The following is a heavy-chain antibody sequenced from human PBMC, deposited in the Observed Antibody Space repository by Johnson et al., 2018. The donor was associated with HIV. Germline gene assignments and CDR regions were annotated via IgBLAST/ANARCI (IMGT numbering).Heavy chain of an antibody. CDR1: GFTFSSYA. V-gene: IGHV3-30*14. CDR3: ARDHLRRSHAFDI. J-gene: IGHJ3*02. CDR2: ISYDGSNK. Sequence: VQLVESGGGLVKPGRSLRLSCAASGFTFSSYAMHWVRQAPGKGLEWVAVISYDGSNKYYADSVKDRFTISRDNSKNTLYLQLNSLRDEDTSVYYCARDHLRRSHAFDIWGQGTMVTGSS. D-gene: IGHD2-15*01.